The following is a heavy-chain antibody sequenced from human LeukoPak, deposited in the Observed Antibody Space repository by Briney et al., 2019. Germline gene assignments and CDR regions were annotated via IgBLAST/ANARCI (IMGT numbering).Heavy chain of an antibody. Sequence: SETLSLTCTVSGDSISSTTYYWGWIRQPPGKGLEWIGSIYYSGSTYYNPSLKSRVTISVDTSKNQFSLKLSSVTAADTAVYYCASLPATFDFWSGTFDYWGQGTLVTVSS. CDR1: GDSISSTTYY. D-gene: IGHD3-3*01. CDR2: IYYSGST. J-gene: IGHJ4*02. CDR3: ASLPATFDFWSGTFDY. V-gene: IGHV4-39*01.